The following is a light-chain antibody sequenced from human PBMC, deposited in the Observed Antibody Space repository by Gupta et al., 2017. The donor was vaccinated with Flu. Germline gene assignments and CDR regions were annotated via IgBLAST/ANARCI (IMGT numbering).Light chain of an antibody. CDR1: SSDVGSYNH. CDR2: EVN. Sequence: SSDVGSYNHVSWYQQLPGTAPKLIIYEVNKRPSGVSNRFSGSKSGNTASLTISGLQAEDEADYSCCSYAGASSVVFGRGTKLTVL. V-gene: IGLV2-23*02. J-gene: IGLJ2*01. CDR3: CSYAGASSVV.